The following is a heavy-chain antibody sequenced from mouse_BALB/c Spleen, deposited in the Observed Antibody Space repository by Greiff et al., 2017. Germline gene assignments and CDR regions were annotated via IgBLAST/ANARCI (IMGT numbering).Heavy chain of an antibody. D-gene: IGHD1-1*01. V-gene: IGHV1S53*02. CDR3: KTPCITTVVADY. CDR1: GYTFTDHA. J-gene: IGHJ2*01. Sequence: VQLQQSDAELVKPGASVKISCKASGYTFTDHAIHWVKQKPEQGLEWIGYISPGNGDIKYNEKFKGKATLTADKSSSTAYMQLNSLTSEDSAVYVCKTPCITTVVADYWGQGTTLTVSS. CDR2: ISPGNGDI.